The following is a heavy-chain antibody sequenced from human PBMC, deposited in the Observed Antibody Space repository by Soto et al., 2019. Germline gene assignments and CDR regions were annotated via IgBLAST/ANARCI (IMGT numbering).Heavy chain of an antibody. CDR2: INAGRGKT. CDR1: GSSFTSYS. J-gene: IGHJ4*02. D-gene: IGHD4-17*01. V-gene: IGHV1-3*01. Sequence: QGQLVQSGAEVKKPGASVKVSCGTSGSSFTSYSFHWVRQAPAQGLQWMGWINAGRGKTKYSQQFQGRVTFTWDTSANTVYMELSRLTSEDTSVFYCARWIDNGYFDYWGQGTLVTVSA. CDR3: ARWIDNGYFDY.